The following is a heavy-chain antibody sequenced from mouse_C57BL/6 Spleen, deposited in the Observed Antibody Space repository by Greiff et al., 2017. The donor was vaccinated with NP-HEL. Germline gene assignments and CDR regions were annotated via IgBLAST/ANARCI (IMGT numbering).Heavy chain of an antibody. CDR2: IYPGDGDT. CDR3: ARDSRHYFDY. CDR1: GYAFSSSW. Sequence: VQLVESGPELVKPGASVKISCKASGYAFSSSWMNWVKQRPGKGLEWIGRIYPGDGDTNYNGKFKGKATLTADKSSSTAYMQLSSLTSEDSAVYFCARDSRHYFDYWGQGTTLTVSS. J-gene: IGHJ2*01. V-gene: IGHV1-82*01. D-gene: IGHD3-2*01.